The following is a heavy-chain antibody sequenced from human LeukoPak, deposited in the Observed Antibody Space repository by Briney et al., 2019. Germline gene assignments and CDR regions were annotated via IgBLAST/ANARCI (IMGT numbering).Heavy chain of an antibody. V-gene: IGHV1-2*02. CDR3: AKDRYGDYEAPFHYYMDA. J-gene: IGHJ6*03. CDR2: INPNSGVT. CDR1: GYTFSGFY. D-gene: IGHD5-12*01. Sequence: ASVKVSCKVSGYTFSGFYIHWVRQAPGQGPEWMGWINPNSGVTNYAQKLQGRVTITRNTSIDTAYMQLSRLRSDDTAVYYCAKDRYGDYEAPFHYYMDAWGRGTTVTVSS.